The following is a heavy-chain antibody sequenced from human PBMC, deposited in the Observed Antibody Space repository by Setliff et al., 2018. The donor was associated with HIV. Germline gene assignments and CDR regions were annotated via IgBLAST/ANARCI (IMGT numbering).Heavy chain of an antibody. D-gene: IGHD3-22*01. J-gene: IGHJ4*02. CDR2: TSSSGSTI. CDR3: AREKYDSSPTLDY. Sequence: PGGSLRLSCAASGFTFSSYEMNWVRQAPGKGLEWVSYTSSSGSTIYYADSVKGRFTISRDNAKNSLYLQMNSLRAEDTAVYYCAREKYDSSPTLDYWGQGTLVTVSS. V-gene: IGHV3-48*03. CDR1: GFTFSSYE.